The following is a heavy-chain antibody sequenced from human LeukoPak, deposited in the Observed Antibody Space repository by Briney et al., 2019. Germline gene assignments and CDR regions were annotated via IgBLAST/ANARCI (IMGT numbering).Heavy chain of an antibody. CDR3: ARKGPEHLPTYFDH. V-gene: IGHV4-30-2*06. J-gene: IGHJ4*02. CDR1: GDSISSVPYF. CDR2: ICPSGST. D-gene: IGHD2-21*01. Sequence: TLSLTCSVSGDSISSVPYFWRWIPQSRGQGGVSIGYICPSGSTNYNPSLSGRVAISLDKSRNHFTLMVTTVTAADTAFYYCARKGPEHLPTYFDHWGRGTLVTVSS.